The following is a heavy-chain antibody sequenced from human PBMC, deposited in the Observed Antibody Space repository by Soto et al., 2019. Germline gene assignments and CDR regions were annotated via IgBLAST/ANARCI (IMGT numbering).Heavy chain of an antibody. CDR2: IYSSGST. J-gene: IGHJ5*02. CDR3: ARSPTRTNYEDRFDP. Sequence: GGSLRLSCAAFGFTVSDNYMSWVRQAPGKRLEWVSVIYSSGSTYYPDSVKGRFTISRDNSNNILYLQMNSLRVEDTAVYYCARSPTRTNYEDRFDPWGQGTIVTVSS. D-gene: IGHD4-4*01. V-gene: IGHV3-66*01. CDR1: GFTVSDNY.